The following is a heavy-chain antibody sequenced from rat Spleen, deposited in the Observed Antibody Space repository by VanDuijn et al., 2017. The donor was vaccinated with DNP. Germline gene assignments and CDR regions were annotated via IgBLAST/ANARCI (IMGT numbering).Heavy chain of an antibody. Sequence: EVQLVDSGGGLVQPGRSLKLSCAASGFTFSDYYMAWIRQVPGKGLEWVASITTSGDSTSSPDSVKGRFTISRDNAKSTLYLQMNSLRSEDTATYYCTRGANWEGNWFAYWGQGTLVTVSS. CDR3: TRGANWEGNWFAY. D-gene: IGHD5-1*01. CDR1: GFTFSDYY. V-gene: IGHV5-27*01. CDR2: ITTSGDST. J-gene: IGHJ3*01.